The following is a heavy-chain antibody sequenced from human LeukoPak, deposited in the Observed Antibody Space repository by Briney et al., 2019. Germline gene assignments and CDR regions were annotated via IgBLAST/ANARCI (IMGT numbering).Heavy chain of an antibody. J-gene: IGHJ4*02. CDR1: GFTFSTYG. CDR2: ISSSSSYI. V-gene: IGHV3-21*01. D-gene: IGHD3-22*01. Sequence: GGSLRLSCAAAGFTFSTYGMSWVRQAPGKGLEWVSSISSSSSYIYYADSVKGRFTISRDNAKNSLYLQMNSLRAEDTAVYYCARDPYDSSGTIDYWGQGTLVTVSS. CDR3: ARDPYDSSGTIDY.